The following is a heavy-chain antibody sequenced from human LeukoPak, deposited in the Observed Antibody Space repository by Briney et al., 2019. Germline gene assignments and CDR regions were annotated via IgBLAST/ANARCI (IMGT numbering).Heavy chain of an antibody. V-gene: IGHV4-39*07. CDR2: IYYSGST. D-gene: IGHD4-17*01. J-gene: IGHJ3*02. CDR1: GGSISSSSYY. CDR3: ARGTPHYGDYVFAFDI. Sequence: PSETLSLTCTVSGGSISSSSYYWGWIRQPPGKGLEWIGSIYYSGSTYYNPSLKSRVTISLDRSKNQFSLKLNSVTAADTAVYYCARGTPHYGDYVFAFDIWGQGTMVTVSS.